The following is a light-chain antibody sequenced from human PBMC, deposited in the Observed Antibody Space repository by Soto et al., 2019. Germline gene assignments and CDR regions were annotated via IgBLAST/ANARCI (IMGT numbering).Light chain of an antibody. Sequence: EIVLTQSPGTLSLSPGERATLSCRATQSVSSSYLAWYQQKPGQAPRLLIYGASRRATGIPDRFSGSGSGTDFTLTISRLEPEDFAVYYCQHYGSSPATFGQGTKVEIK. V-gene: IGKV3-20*01. CDR3: QHYGSSPAT. CDR1: QSVSSSY. J-gene: IGKJ1*01. CDR2: GAS.